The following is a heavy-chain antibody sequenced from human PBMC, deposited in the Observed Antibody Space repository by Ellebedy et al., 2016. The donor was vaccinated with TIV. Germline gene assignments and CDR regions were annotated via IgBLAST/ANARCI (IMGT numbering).Heavy chain of an antibody. D-gene: IGHD6-19*01. V-gene: IGHV3-30-3*01. Sequence: GESLKISCAASGFTFNSYAMHWVRQAPGKGLEWVAVISYDGSSKYYADSVKGRFTISRDNSKNTLYLQVDSLRAEDTAIYYCARDLDKSSGWYGGAAYWGQGTQVTVSS. CDR3: ARDLDKSSGWYGGAAY. CDR1: GFTFNSYA. CDR2: ISYDGSSK. J-gene: IGHJ4*02.